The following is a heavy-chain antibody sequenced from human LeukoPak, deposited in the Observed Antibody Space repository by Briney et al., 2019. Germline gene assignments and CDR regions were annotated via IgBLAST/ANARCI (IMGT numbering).Heavy chain of an antibody. Sequence: ASVKVSCKASGYTFTSYYMHWVRQAPGQGLEWMGWINPNSGGTNYAQKFQGRVTMTRDTSISTAYMELTRLRSDDTAVYYCARDKGSGGSNGLDFDYWGQGTLVTVSS. V-gene: IGHV1-2*02. CDR1: GYTFTSYY. CDR2: INPNSGGT. J-gene: IGHJ4*02. D-gene: IGHD1-26*01. CDR3: ARDKGSGGSNGLDFDY.